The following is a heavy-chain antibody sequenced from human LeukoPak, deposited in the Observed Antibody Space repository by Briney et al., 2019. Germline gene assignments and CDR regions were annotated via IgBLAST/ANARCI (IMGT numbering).Heavy chain of an antibody. D-gene: IGHD4-23*01. Sequence: GASVKVSCKASGYTFTTYGISWVRQAPGQGLEWMGWISAYSGSTNYAQNLQGRVTMTTDTSTSTACMELRSLRSDDTAVYYCARHYGGTFFDYWGQGTLVTVSS. CDR1: GYTFTTYG. CDR3: ARHYGGTFFDY. V-gene: IGHV1-18*01. CDR2: ISAYSGST. J-gene: IGHJ4*02.